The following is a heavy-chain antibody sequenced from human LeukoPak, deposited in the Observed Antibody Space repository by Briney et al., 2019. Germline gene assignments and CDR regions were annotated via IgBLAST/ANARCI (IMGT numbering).Heavy chain of an antibody. D-gene: IGHD3-10*01. CDR1: GFTFSSHS. V-gene: IGHV3-21*01. CDR2: IDSSSGYT. CDR3: ASYGGIDY. Sequence: PGGTLRLSCAASGFTFSSHSMNWGRQSAGQGLESFSSIDSSSGYTYYAESVKGRFTISRDNAKNSLFLQMNSLRTEDTAVSYCASYGGIDYWGQGTLVTVSS. J-gene: IGHJ4*01.